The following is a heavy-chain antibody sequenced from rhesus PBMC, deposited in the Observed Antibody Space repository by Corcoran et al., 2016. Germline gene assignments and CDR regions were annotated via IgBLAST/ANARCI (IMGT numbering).Heavy chain of an antibody. D-gene: IGHD6-43*01. CDR3: ATGGSSSTFDY. CDR2: VDPEDGEA. J-gene: IGHJ4*01. V-gene: IGHV1-111*01. CDR1: GSTFPYSY. Sequence: EVQLVQSGAEVKKPGASVKISCQASGSTFPYSYLPWVRQAPGKGLEWMGRVDPEDGEADYAQKFQDRVTITRDTSTDTAYMELSSLRSEDTAVYYCATGGSSSTFDYWGQGVLVTVSS.